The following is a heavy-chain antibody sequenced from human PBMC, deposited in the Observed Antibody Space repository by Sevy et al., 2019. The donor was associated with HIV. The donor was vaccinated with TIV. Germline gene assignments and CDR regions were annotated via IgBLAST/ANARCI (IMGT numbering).Heavy chain of an antibody. CDR3: AKPKWTTVTTTSYDY. Sequence: GGSLRLSCAASGFTFSSYAMSRVRQAPRKGLEWVSAISGSSGSSYYADSVKGRFTISRDNSKNTLYLQMNSLRAEDTAVYYCAKPKWTTVTTTSYDYWGQGTLVTVSS. J-gene: IGHJ4*02. CDR1: GFTFSSYA. CDR2: ISGSSGSS. V-gene: IGHV3-23*01. D-gene: IGHD4-17*01.